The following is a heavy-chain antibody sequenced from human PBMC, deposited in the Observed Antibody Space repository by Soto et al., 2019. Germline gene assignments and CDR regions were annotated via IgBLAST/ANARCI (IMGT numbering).Heavy chain of an antibody. V-gene: IGHV1-3*01. CDR3: ARAPYDSSGYYRTLDYYGMDV. CDR2: INAGNGNT. CDR1: GYTFTSYA. J-gene: IGHJ6*02. D-gene: IGHD3-22*01. Sequence: ASVKVSCKASGYTFTSYAMHWVRQAPGQRLEWMGWINAGNGNTKYSQKFQGRVTITRDTSASTAYMELSSLRSEDTAVYYCARAPYDSSGYYRTLDYYGMDVWGQGTTVTVSS.